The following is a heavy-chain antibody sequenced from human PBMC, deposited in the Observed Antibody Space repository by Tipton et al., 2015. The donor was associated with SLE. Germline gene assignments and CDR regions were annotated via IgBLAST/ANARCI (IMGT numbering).Heavy chain of an antibody. D-gene: IGHD3-10*01. CDR3: ARGRGFFDY. V-gene: IGHV4-34*01. CDR2: IYYSGST. Sequence: TLSLTCAVYGGSFSGHYWGWIRQPPGKGLEWIGSIYYSGSTYYNPSLKSRVTISVDTSKNQFSLKLGSVTAADTAVYYCARGRGFFDYWGQGTLVTVSS. J-gene: IGHJ4*02. CDR1: GGSFSGHY.